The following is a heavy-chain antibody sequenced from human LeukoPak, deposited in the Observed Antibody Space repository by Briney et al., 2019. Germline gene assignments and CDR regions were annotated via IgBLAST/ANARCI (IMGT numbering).Heavy chain of an antibody. CDR2: IIPIFGTA. D-gene: IGHD3-9*01. CDR3: ARGSSYYDILTGYSPNAFDI. V-gene: IGHV1-69*13. CDR1: GGTFSSYA. J-gene: IGHJ3*02. Sequence: ASVKVSCKASGGTFSSYAISWVRQAPGQGLEWMGGIIPIFGTANYAQKFQGRVTITADESTSTAYMELSSLRSEDTAVYYCARGSSYYDILTGYSPNAFDIWGQGTMVTVSS.